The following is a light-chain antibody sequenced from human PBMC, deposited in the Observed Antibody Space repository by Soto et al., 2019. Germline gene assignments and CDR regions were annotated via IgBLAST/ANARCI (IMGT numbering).Light chain of an antibody. J-gene: IGKJ1*01. Sequence: DIQMTQSPASLSASVGDRLTISCRASQSIGRNLNWYQQKPGKAPTLLIFTSSSLQSGVPSRFSGSGSGTDFILTISSLQPEDFATYYCQQSYSTPPTFGQGTMVDIK. CDR3: QQSYSTPPT. CDR1: QSIGRN. V-gene: IGKV1-39*01. CDR2: TSS.